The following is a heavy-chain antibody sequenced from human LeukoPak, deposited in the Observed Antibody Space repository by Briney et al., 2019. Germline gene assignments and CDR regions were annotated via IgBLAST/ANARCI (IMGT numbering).Heavy chain of an antibody. CDR1: GFTFSNAW. J-gene: IGHJ4*02. D-gene: IGHD6-13*01. CDR3: TTSKQQLVRRSPFDY. CDR2: IKSKTDGGTT. V-gene: IGHV3-15*01. Sequence: GGSLRLSCAASGFTFSNAWMSWVRQAPGKGLEWVGRIKSKTDGGTTDYAAPVKGRFTISRDDSKNTLYLQTNSLKTEDTAVYYCTTSKQQLVRRSPFDYWGQGTLATVSS.